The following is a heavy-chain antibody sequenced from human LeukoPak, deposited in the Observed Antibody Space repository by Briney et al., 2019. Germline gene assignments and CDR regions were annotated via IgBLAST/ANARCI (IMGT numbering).Heavy chain of an antibody. V-gene: IGHV4-61*08. D-gene: IGHD2-2*01. CDR2: IYYSGST. CDR3: ARAPRVPAAMMGAFDI. J-gene: IGHJ3*02. Sequence: SQTLSLTCTVSGGSISSGDYYWSWIRQPPGKGLEWIGYIYYSGSTNYNPSLKSRVTISVDTSKNQFSLKLSSVTAADTAVYYCARAPRVPAAMMGAFDIWGQGTMVTVSS. CDR1: GGSISSGDYY.